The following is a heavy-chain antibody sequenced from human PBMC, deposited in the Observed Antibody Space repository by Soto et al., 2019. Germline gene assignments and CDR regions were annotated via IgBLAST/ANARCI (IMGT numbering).Heavy chain of an antibody. CDR1: GGTFSSYA. Sequence: SVKVSSKASGGTFSSYAIRCVRQAPGQGLEWMGGILHIFGTANYAQKFQGRVTITADESTSTAYMELSSLRSEDTAVYYCATPYSGTYQHEYYYAMDVWGQGTTVTVS. D-gene: IGHD1-26*01. CDR3: ATPYSGTYQHEYYYAMDV. V-gene: IGHV1-69*13. J-gene: IGHJ6*02. CDR2: ILHIFGTA.